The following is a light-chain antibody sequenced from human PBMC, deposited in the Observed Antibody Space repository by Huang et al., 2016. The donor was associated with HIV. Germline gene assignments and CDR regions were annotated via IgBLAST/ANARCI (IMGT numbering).Light chain of an antibody. J-gene: IGKJ4*01. V-gene: IGKV1-9*01. CDR2: AAS. Sequence: IQLTQSPSSLSIYVGDKVTITCRASQGIPNYVAWYQQRPGKAPKLLIYAASTLQNGVPSRFSGSGSGADFALSIANVQPEDSATYYCQQFSSYQLTFGGGTKVEIK. CDR1: QGIPNY. CDR3: QQFSSYQLT.